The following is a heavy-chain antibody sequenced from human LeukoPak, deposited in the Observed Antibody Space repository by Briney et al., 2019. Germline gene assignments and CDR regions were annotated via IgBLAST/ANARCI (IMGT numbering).Heavy chain of an antibody. V-gene: IGHV3-48*03. D-gene: IGHD3-22*01. Sequence: GGSLRLSCAASGFIFSDYEMNWVRQAPGKGLEWVSYISSSGSTTYYADSVKGRFTIFRDNAKKSLYLQMNSLRAEDTAVYYCARDYYDSSGCVGYYYYYYMDVWGKGTTVTISS. CDR1: GFIFSDYE. CDR2: ISSSGSTT. CDR3: ARDYYDSSGCVGYYYYYYMDV. J-gene: IGHJ6*03.